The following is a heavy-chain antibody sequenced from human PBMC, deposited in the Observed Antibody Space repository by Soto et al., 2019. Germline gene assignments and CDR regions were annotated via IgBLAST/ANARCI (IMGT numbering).Heavy chain of an antibody. J-gene: IGHJ6*02. V-gene: IGHV5-51*01. Sequence: GGALKISSKGCGNMFTSSWVGWVRQMPGKGLEWMGIIYPGDSDTRYSPSFQGQVTISADKSISTAYLQWSSLKASDTAMYYCAKGYGMDVWGQGTTVTVSS. CDR1: GNMFTSSW. CDR3: AKGYGMDV. CDR2: IYPGDSDT.